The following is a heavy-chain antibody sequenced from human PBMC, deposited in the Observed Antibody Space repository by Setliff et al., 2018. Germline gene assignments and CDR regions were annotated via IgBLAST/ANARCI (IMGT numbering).Heavy chain of an antibody. Sequence: HPGGSLRLSCAASGFTFSSYSIHWVRQAPGKGLEWVAVVSDNGTTKFYADSVKGRFTISRDNSKNTLSLQMNSLRAEDTALYYCAKAGGGTNPWFDPWGQGTLVTVSS. D-gene: IGHD3-16*01. CDR2: VSDNGTTK. CDR3: AKAGGGTNPWFDP. J-gene: IGHJ5*02. V-gene: IGHV3-30*04. CDR1: GFTFSSYS.